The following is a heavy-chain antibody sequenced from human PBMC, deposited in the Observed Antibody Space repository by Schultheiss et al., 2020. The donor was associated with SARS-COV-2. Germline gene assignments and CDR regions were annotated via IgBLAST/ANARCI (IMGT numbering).Heavy chain of an antibody. V-gene: IGHV3-21*01. Sequence: GGSLRLSCAASGFTFGSYNMHWVRQAPGKGLEFVASIRSSGRDIYYADSMQGRFTVSRDNANNSLYLQMHSLRAEDTAVYYCARDLAAAANEGDYWGQGTLVTVSS. CDR1: GFTFGSYN. J-gene: IGHJ4*02. CDR3: ARDLAAAANEGDY. D-gene: IGHD6-13*01. CDR2: IRSSGRDI.